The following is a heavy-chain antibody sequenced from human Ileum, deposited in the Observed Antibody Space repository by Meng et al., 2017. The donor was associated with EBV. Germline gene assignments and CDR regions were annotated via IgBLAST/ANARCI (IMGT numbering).Heavy chain of an antibody. Sequence: QGHLSEPGPGLVNPSEPLPLPCTVSGGSISSYYWSWIRQPPGKGLEWIGYIYYSGSTNYNPSLKSRVTISVDTSKNQFSLNLSSVTAADTAVYYCARGGWSLDYWGQGTLVTVSS. V-gene: IGHV4-59*08. CDR3: ARGGWSLDY. J-gene: IGHJ4*02. D-gene: IGHD2-15*01. CDR2: IYYSGST. CDR1: GGSISSYY.